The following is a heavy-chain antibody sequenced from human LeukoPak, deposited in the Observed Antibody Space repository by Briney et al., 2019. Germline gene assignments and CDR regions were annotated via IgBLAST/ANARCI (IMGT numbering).Heavy chain of an antibody. V-gene: IGHV1-2*02. CDR3: ARGPTTVTFGY. J-gene: IGHJ4*02. CDR1: GYTFTVYY. Sequence: GASVTVSFTASGYTFTVYYMHWVRQAPGQGLEWMGWINPNSGGTNYAQKFQGRVTMTRDTSISTAYMELSRLRSDDTAVYYCARGPTTVTFGYWGQGTLVTVSS. D-gene: IGHD4-17*01. CDR2: INPNSGGT.